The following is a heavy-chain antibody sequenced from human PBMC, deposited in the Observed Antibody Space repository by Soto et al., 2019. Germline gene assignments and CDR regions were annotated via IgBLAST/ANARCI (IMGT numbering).Heavy chain of an antibody. Sequence: SETLSLTCTVSGGSINNHYWSWIRQPPGKGLEWIGYIYYSGNTNYNPSLKSRVTISLDTSKNQFSLKLSSVTAADSAVYYCARETYSGNYYYMDVCGKGTTVTVSS. J-gene: IGHJ6*03. D-gene: IGHD3-10*01. CDR1: GGSINNHY. CDR2: IYYSGNT. CDR3: ARETYSGNYYYMDV. V-gene: IGHV4-59*11.